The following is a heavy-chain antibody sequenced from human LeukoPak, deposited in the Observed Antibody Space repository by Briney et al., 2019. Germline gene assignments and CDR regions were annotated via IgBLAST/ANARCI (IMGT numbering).Heavy chain of an antibody. D-gene: IGHD1-26*01. CDR3: ARRGGSKKPFDY. CDR2: IYYSGST. CDR1: GGSISSSSYY. V-gene: IGHV4-39*01. Sequence: SETLSLTCTVSGGSISSSSYYWGWIRQPPGKGLEWTGSIYYSGSTYYNPSLKSRVTISVDTSKNQFSLKLSSVTAADTAVYYCARRGGSKKPFDYWGQGTLVTVSS. J-gene: IGHJ4*02.